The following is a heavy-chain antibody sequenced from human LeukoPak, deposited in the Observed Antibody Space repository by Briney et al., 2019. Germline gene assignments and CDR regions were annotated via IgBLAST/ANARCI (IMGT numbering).Heavy chain of an antibody. CDR2: ISSRSSYI. J-gene: IGHJ5*02. V-gene: IGHV3-21*01. CDR3: ALGAVVVNWFDP. CDR1: GFTFSSYS. D-gene: IGHD3-16*01. Sequence: GRSLRLFCAPSGFTFSSYSMSWVRLAAGEWLEWVSSISSRSSYIYYADSVKGRLTLSREHTNNSMYLQIDRMRAEYPSINYCALGAVVVNWFDPWGEGNLGTVSS.